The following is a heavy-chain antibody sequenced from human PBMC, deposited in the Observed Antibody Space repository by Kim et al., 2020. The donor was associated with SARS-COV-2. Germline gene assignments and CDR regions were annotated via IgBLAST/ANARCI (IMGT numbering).Heavy chain of an antibody. D-gene: IGHD1-26*01. CDR3: ARGSPSGSYTMIDY. V-gene: IGHV4-34*01. J-gene: IGHJ4*02. CDR2: INHSGST. CDR1: GGSFSGYY. Sequence: SETLSLTCAVYGGSFSGYYWSWIRQPPGKGLEWIGEINHSGSTNYNPSLKSRVTISVDTSKNQFSLKLSSVTAADTAVYYCARGSPSGSYTMIDYWGQGTLVTVSS.